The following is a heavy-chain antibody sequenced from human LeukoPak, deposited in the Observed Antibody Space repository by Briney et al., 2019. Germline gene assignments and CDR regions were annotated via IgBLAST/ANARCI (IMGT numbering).Heavy chain of an antibody. CDR3: ASTPIYDFWSGYADY. CDR2: IKQDGSEK. D-gene: IGHD3-3*01. CDR1: GFPFSSYW. V-gene: IGHV3-7*01. J-gene: IGHJ4*02. Sequence: GGSLRLSCAASGFPFSSYWMSWVRQAPGKGLEWVANIKQDGSEKYYVDSVKGRFTISRDNAKNSLYLQMNSLRAEDTAVYYCASTPIYDFWSGYADYWGQGTLVTVSS.